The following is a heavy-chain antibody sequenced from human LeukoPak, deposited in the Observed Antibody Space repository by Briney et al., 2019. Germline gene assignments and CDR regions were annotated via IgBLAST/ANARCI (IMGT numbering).Heavy chain of an antibody. V-gene: IGHV3-7*01. Sequence: GRSLRLSCAASGFTFSSYGMHWVRQAPGKGLEWVANIKQDGSEKYYVDSVKGRFTISRDNAKNSLYLQMNSLRAEDTAVYYCARRLAIVATITYFDYWGQGTLVTVSS. CDR2: IKQDGSEK. J-gene: IGHJ4*02. D-gene: IGHD5-12*01. CDR1: GFTFSSYG. CDR3: ARRLAIVATITYFDY.